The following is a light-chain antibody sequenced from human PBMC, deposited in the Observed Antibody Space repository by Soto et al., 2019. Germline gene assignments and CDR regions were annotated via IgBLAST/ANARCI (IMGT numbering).Light chain of an antibody. V-gene: IGLV2-14*01. J-gene: IGLJ2*01. CDR3: ASYTRSTSLV. CDR2: DVN. Sequence: QSVLTLPASVSGSPGQSITISCTGTISDIGGYNFISWYQHHPGKAPKLVIYDVNNRPSGISYRFSGSKSGNTASLTISGLQAEDEADYYCASYTRSTSLVFGGGTKVTVL. CDR1: ISDIGGYNF.